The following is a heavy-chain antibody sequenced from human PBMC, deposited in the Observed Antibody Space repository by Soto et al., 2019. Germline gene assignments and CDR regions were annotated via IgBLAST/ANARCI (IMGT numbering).Heavy chain of an antibody. CDR2: IWYDGSNK. Sequence: QVQLVESGGGVGQPGRSLRLSCAASGFTFSSYGMHWVRQAPGKGLEWVAVIWYDGSNKYYADSVKGRFTISRDNSKNALYLQMDSLRAEDTAVYYCATPMVRGVNPVGPFYPWGQGTLVTFSS. J-gene: IGHJ5*02. V-gene: IGHV3-33*01. CDR1: GFTFSSYG. CDR3: ATPMVRGVNPVGPFYP. D-gene: IGHD3-10*01.